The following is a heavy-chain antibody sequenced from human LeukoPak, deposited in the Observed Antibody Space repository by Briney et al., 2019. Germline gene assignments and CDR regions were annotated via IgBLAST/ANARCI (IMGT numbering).Heavy chain of an antibody. CDR2: ISGSGGST. Sequence: GGSLRLSCAVSGFTYSSYAMRWVRQAPGKGLEWVSAISGSGGSTYYADSVKGRFTISRDNSKNTLYLQMNSLRAEDTAVYYCAKGLQFLKFDYWGQGTLVTVSS. D-gene: IGHD2/OR15-2a*01. CDR3: AKGLQFLKFDY. J-gene: IGHJ4*02. V-gene: IGHV3-23*01. CDR1: GFTYSSYA.